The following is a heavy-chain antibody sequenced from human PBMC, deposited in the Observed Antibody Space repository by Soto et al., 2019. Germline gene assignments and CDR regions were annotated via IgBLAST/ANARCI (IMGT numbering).Heavy chain of an antibody. CDR2: INPNSGGT. J-gene: IGHJ5*02. CDR1: GYTFTGYY. Sequence: ASVKVSCKASGYTFTGYYMHWVRQAPGQGLEWMGWINPNSGGTNYAQKFQGWVTMTRDTSISTAYMELSRLRSDDTAVYYCARGTDIFWGSYRYTLYNWFDPWGQGTLVTVSS. CDR3: ARGTDIFWGSYRYTLYNWFDP. D-gene: IGHD3-16*02. V-gene: IGHV1-2*04.